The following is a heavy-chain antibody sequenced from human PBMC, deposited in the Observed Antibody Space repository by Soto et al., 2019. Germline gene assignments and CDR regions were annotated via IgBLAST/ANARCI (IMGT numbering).Heavy chain of an antibody. D-gene: IGHD3-3*01. CDR1: GGSFSGYY. J-gene: IGHJ6*02. CDR3: ARGTPPQYYDFWSGYSSYYYYGMDV. V-gene: IGHV4-34*01. Sequence: KPSETLSLTCAVYGGSFSGYYWSWIRQPPGKGLEWIGEINHSGSTNYNPSLKSRVTISVDTSKNQFSLKLSSVTAADTAVYYCARGTPPQYYDFWSGYSSYYYYGMDVWGQGTTVTVSS. CDR2: INHSGST.